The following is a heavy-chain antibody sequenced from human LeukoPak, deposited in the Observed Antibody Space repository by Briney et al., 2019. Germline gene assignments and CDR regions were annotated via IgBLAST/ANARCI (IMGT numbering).Heavy chain of an antibody. CDR1: GDSISSSSYY. CDR2: IYYSGST. CDR3: ARVSRNWFDP. Sequence: PSETLSLTCTVSGDSISSSSYYWGWIRQPPGKGLEWIGSIYYSGSTYYNPSLKSRVTLSVDTSKNQFSLKLSSVTAADTAVYYCARVSRNWFDPWGQGTLVTVSS. V-gene: IGHV4-39*07. J-gene: IGHJ5*02.